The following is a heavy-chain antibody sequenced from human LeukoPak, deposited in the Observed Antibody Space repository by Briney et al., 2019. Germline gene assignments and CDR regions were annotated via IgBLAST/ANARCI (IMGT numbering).Heavy chain of an antibody. CDR3: ARTMVRGVIITGGDYFDY. CDR2: IYYSGST. Sequence: PSETLSLTRTVSGDSISSTSYYWGWIRQSPGKGLEWIGYIYYSGSTYYNPSLKSRVTISVDTSKNQFSLKLSSVTAADTAVYYCARTMVRGVIITGGDYFDYWGQGTLVTVSS. J-gene: IGHJ4*02. D-gene: IGHD3-10*01. CDR1: GDSISSTSYY. V-gene: IGHV4-39*07.